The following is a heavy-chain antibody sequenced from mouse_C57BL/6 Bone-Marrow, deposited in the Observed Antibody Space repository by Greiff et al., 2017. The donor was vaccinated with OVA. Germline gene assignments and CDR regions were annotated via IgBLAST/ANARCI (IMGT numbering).Heavy chain of an antibody. CDR2: IYPGNSDT. D-gene: IGHD2-2*01. CDR1: GYTFTSYW. J-gene: IGHJ3*01. Sequence: EVMLVESGTVLARPGASVKMSCKTSGYTFTSYWMHWVKQRPGQGLEWIGAIYPGNSDTSYNQKFKGKAKLTAVTSASTAYMELSSLTNEDSAVYYCTRARVYGYDGTWFAYWGQGTLVTVSA. CDR3: TRARVYGYDGTWFAY. V-gene: IGHV1-5*01.